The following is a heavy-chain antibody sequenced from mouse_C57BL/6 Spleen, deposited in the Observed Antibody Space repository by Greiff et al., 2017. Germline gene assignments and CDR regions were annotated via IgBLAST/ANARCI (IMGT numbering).Heavy chain of an antibody. CDR2: IAPSDSYT. J-gene: IGHJ3*01. CDR1: GYTFTSYW. D-gene: IGHD1-1*01. CDR3: AIGSSYGVAY. V-gene: IGHV1-50*01. Sequence: QVQLQQPGAELVKPGASVKLSCKASGYTFTSYWMQWVKQRPGQGLEWIGEIAPSDSYTNYNQKFKGKATLTVDTSPSTAYVQLSSLTSEDSAVYYCAIGSSYGVAYWGQGTLVTVSA.